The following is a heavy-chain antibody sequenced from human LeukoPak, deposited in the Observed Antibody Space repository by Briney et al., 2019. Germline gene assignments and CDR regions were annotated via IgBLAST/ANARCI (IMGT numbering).Heavy chain of an antibody. D-gene: IGHD1-26*01. CDR2: INPSGGSP. CDR1: GYTFTSYH. J-gene: IGHJ6*03. CDR3: ARAQGSYYHYYMDV. V-gene: IGHV1-46*01. Sequence: PGASVKVSCKASGYTFTSYHLHWVRQAPGQGLEWMGIINPSGGSPNYAQKFQGRVTMTRDMSTSTVNMELSSLRSEDTAVYYCARAQGSYYHYYMDVWGKGTTVTVSS.